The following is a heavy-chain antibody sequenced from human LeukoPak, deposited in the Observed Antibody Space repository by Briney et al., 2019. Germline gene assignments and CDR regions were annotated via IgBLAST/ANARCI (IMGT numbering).Heavy chain of an antibody. CDR1: GFTFSSYE. CDR3: ARARFTMVRGALYSDY. D-gene: IGHD3-10*01. V-gene: IGHV3-48*03. J-gene: IGHJ4*02. CDR2: ISSSGSSI. Sequence: GGSLRLSCAASGFTFSSYEMNWVRQAPGKGLEWVSYISSSGSSIYDGDSVKGRFTISRDNAKNSLYLQMNSLRAEDTAVYYCARARFTMVRGALYSDYWGQGTLVTVSS.